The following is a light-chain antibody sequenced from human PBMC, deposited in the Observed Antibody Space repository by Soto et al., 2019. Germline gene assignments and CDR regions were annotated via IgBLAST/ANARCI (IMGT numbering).Light chain of an antibody. J-gene: IGKJ1*01. V-gene: IGKV3-15*01. CDR3: EQYGSSPRT. CDR2: GAS. Sequence: EIVMTQSPATLSVSPGERATLSCRASQSVSSNLAWYQQKPGQAPRLLIYGASTRATGIPARFSGSGSGTEFTLTIGRLEPEDSAVYYCEQYGSSPRTFGQGTKVDIK. CDR1: QSVSSN.